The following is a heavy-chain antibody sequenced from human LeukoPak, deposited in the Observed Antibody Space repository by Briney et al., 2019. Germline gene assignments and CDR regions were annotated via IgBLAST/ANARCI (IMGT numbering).Heavy chain of an antibody. CDR2: ISYDGSNK. V-gene: IGHV3-30-3*01. J-gene: IGHJ4*02. CDR3: ARSWRREMAFDY. Sequence: GGSLRLSCAASGFTFSSYAMHWVRHAPGKGLEWVAVISYDGSNKYYADSVKGRFTISRDNSKNTLYLQMNSLRAEDTAVYYCARSWRREMAFDYWGQGTLVTVSS. CDR1: GFTFSSYA. D-gene: IGHD5-24*01.